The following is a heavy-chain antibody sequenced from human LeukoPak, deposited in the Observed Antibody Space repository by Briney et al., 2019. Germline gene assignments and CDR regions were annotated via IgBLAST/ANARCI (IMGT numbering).Heavy chain of an antibody. J-gene: IGHJ4*02. D-gene: IGHD6-13*01. Sequence: GGSLRLSCAASGFTFSSYGMHWVRQAPGKGLEWEAVIWYDGSNKYYADSVKGRFTISRDNSKNTLYLQMNSLRAEDTAVYYCARDWYSSSWYYFDYWGQGTLVTVSS. CDR1: GFTFSSYG. V-gene: IGHV3-33*01. CDR2: IWYDGSNK. CDR3: ARDWYSSSWYYFDY.